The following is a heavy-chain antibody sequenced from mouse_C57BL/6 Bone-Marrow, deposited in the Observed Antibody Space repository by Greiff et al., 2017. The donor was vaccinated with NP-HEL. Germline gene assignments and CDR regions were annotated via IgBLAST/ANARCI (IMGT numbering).Heavy chain of an antibody. CDR1: GYTFTGYW. CDR2: ILPGSGST. Sequence: VQLQQSGAELMKPGASVKLSCKATGYTFTGYWIEWVKQRPGHGLEWIGEILPGSGSTNYNEKFKGKATFTADTSSNTAYMQLSSLTTEDSAIYYCARVYYSNLQLGLAWFAYWGQGTLVTVSA. J-gene: IGHJ3*01. V-gene: IGHV1-9*01. D-gene: IGHD2-5*01. CDR3: ARVYYSNLQLGLAWFAY.